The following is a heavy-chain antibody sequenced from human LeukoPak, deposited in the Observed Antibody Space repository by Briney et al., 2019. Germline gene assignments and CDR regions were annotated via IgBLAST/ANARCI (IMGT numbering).Heavy chain of an antibody. Sequence: ASVKVSCKASGYTFTGYYMHWVRQAPGQGLEWMGWINPNSSGTNYAQKFQGRVTMTRDTSISTAYMELSRLRSDDTAVYYCARGGGMTTVTKSWFDPWGQGTLVTVSS. CDR1: GYTFTGYY. V-gene: IGHV1-2*02. CDR2: INPNSSGT. J-gene: IGHJ5*02. D-gene: IGHD4-17*01. CDR3: ARGGGMTTVTKSWFDP.